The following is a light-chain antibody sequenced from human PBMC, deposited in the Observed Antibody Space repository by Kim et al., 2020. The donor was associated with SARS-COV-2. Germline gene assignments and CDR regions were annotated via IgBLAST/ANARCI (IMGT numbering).Light chain of an antibody. Sequence: DIQMTQSPSTLSASVGDRVTISCRASQIISSGLAWYQQKPGKAPNLLIYESSSLESGVPSRFSGSGSGTEFTLTISSLQPDDFATYYCQQYNSYPLTFGGGTKVDIK. CDR1: QIISSG. J-gene: IGKJ4*01. CDR2: ESS. V-gene: IGKV1-5*03. CDR3: QQYNSYPLT.